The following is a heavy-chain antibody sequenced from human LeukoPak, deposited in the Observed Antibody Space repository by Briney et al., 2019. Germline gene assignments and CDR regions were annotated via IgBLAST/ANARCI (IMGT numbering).Heavy chain of an antibody. Sequence: SETLSLTCTVSGGSISSGSYYWSWIRQPAGKGLEWIGRIYTSGSTNYNPSLKSRVTISVDTSKNQFSLKLSSVTAADTAVYSGARKRGSYEYVAYGGQEPLVT. D-gene: IGHD1-26*01. CDR3: ARKRGSYEYVAY. V-gene: IGHV4-61*02. CDR1: GGSISSGSYY. CDR2: IYTSGST. J-gene: IGHJ4*02.